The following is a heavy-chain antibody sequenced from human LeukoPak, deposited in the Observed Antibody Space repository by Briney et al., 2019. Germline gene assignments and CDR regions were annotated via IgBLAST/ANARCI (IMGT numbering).Heavy chain of an antibody. CDR3: ARAGSLGSSFDY. Sequence: RGSLRLSCAASGFTFSSYAMHWVRQAPGKRLEWVAVISYDGSNKYYADSVKGRFTISRDNSKNTLYLQMNSLRAEDTAVYYCARAGSLGSSFDYWGQGTLVTVSS. V-gene: IGHV3-30-3*01. J-gene: IGHJ4*02. CDR1: GFTFSSYA. CDR2: ISYDGSNK. D-gene: IGHD3-10*01.